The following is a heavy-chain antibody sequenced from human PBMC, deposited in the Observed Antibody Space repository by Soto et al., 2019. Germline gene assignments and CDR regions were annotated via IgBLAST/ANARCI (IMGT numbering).Heavy chain of an antibody. J-gene: IGHJ4*02. V-gene: IGHV3-23*01. CDR2: ISGSGGST. CDR1: GFTFSSYA. Sequence: EVQLLESGGGLVQPGGSLRLSCAASGFTFSSYAMNWVRQAPGKGLEWVSVISGSGGSTYYADSVKGRFTISRDNSKNXXXXXXXXXXAXXXXIYYCXSRSSGWYFDYWGQGTLVTVSS. D-gene: IGHD6-19*01. CDR3: XSRSSGWYFDY.